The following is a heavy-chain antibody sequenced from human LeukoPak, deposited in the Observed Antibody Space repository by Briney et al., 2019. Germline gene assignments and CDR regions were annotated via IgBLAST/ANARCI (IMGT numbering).Heavy chain of an antibody. D-gene: IGHD4-17*01. V-gene: IGHV4-39*01. J-gene: IGHJ4*02. Sequence: LETLSLTCTVSGGSISSSSYYWGWIRQPPGKGLEWIGSIYYSGSTYYNPSLKSRVTISVDTSKNQFSLKLSSVTAADTAVYYCARYTGISYGDRENYFDYWGQGTLVTVSS. CDR1: GGSISSSSYY. CDR2: IYYSGST. CDR3: ARYTGISYGDRENYFDY.